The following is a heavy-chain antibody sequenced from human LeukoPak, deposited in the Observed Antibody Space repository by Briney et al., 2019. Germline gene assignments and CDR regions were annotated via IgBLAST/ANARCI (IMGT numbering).Heavy chain of an antibody. CDR2: INHSGST. CDR1: GGSFSDYY. D-gene: IGHD3-10*01. Sequence: SETLSLTCAVYGGSFSDYYWSGIRPPPGKGLEWIGEINHSGSTNYNPSLKRRVTISVDTSKNQFSLKRSSVTAAETAVYYCARGGNGSGSYYALMYYYYYYGMDVWGQGTTVTVSS. V-gene: IGHV4-34*01. J-gene: IGHJ6*02. CDR3: ARGGNGSGSYYALMYYYYYYGMDV.